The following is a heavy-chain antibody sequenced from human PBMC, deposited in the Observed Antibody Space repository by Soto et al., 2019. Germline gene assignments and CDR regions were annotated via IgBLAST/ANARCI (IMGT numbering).Heavy chain of an antibody. Sequence: GASVKVSCKASGYTFTSYGISWVRQAPGQGLEWMGWISAYNGNTNYAQKLQGRVTMTTDTSTSTAYMELRSLRSDDTAVYYCAREGYCSSTSCYAREDTIDSWGQGTLVTVAS. CDR2: ISAYNGNT. CDR1: GYTFTSYG. J-gene: IGHJ4*02. CDR3: AREGYCSSTSCYAREDTIDS. D-gene: IGHD2-2*01. V-gene: IGHV1-18*01.